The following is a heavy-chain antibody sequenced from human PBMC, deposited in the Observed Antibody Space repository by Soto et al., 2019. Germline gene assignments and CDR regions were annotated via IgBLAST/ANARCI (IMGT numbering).Heavy chain of an antibody. J-gene: IGHJ3*02. D-gene: IGHD3-3*01. CDR3: ATAPYYDFWRGYPEGPFDI. V-gene: IGHV5-51*01. CDR2: IYPGDSDT. Sequence: GKGLEWMGIIYPGDSDTRYSPSFQGQVTISADKSISTAYLQWSSLKASDTAMYYCATAPYYDFWRGYPEGPFDIWGHGTMVTVSS.